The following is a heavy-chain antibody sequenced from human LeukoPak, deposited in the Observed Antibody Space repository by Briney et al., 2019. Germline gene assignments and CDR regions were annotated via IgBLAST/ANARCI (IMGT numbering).Heavy chain of an antibody. CDR3: ARDGYYGAGSAQFDP. V-gene: IGHV1-69*06. Sequence: ASVKVSCRASGGTFSSYAISWVRQAPGQGLEWIGGIIPIFGTANYAQKFQGRVTITADKSTSTAYMELSSLRSEDTAVYYCARDGYYGAGSAQFDPWGQGTLVTVSS. CDR2: IIPIFGTA. J-gene: IGHJ5*02. D-gene: IGHD3-10*01. CDR1: GGTFSSYA.